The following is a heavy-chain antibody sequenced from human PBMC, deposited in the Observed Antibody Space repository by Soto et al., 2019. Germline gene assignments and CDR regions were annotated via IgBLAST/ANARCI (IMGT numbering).Heavy chain of an antibody. D-gene: IGHD2-8*02. CDR2: INYGGST. V-gene: IGHV4-34*01. J-gene: IGHJ4*02. CDR1: GGSFSDYY. CDR3: ARDKITGLFDY. Sequence: SETLSLTCAVYGGSFSDYYWSWIRQPPGKGLEWIGEINYGGSTKYNSSLKSRVTISVDTSKSQVSLKLTSVTAADTAVYYCARDKITGLFDYWGQGTLVTVS.